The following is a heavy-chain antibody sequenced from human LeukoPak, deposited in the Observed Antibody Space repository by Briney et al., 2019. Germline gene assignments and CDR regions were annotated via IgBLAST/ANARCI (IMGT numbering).Heavy chain of an antibody. CDR3: ARGGLNFDAFDI. CDR2: IGSRSTYP. Sequence: PGGSLRLSCAASGLTFSSYSMNWGRQAPGKGLEWVSSIGSRSTYPYSADSVKGRFTISRDNAKNSLYLQMNSLRAGDTAVYYCARGGLNFDAFDIWGQGTMVTVSS. J-gene: IGHJ3*02. CDR1: GLTFSSYS. D-gene: IGHD1-7*01. V-gene: IGHV3-21*01.